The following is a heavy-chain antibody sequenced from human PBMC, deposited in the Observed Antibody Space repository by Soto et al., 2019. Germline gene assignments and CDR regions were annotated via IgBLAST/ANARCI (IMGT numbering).Heavy chain of an antibody. CDR3: AKLPVGIDCYNSDYYGMDV. D-gene: IGHD2-21*01. Sequence: EVHLLESGGDLVQPGGSLRLSCTASGLTFSTYAMSWVRQAPGKGLEWVSAIGGSGTGGRTYYADSVKGRFTISRDNSMKMMYLQINSLRADDTAVYYCAKLPVGIDCYNSDYYGMDVWGQGTTVSVSS. CDR1: GLTFSTYA. CDR2: IGGSGTGGRT. J-gene: IGHJ6*02. V-gene: IGHV3-23*01.